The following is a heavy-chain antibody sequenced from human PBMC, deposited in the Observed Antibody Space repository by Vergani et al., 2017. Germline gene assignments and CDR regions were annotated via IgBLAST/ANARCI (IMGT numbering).Heavy chain of an antibody. Sequence: QVQLVQSGAEVKKPGSSVKVSCKASGGTFSSYTISWVRPAPGQGLEWMGRIITLLGIAKYAQKFQGRVTITADKSTSAAYMELSSLRSEDTAVYYCAREGRNYYGSGSYTPPGFPFDPWGQGTLVTVSS. CDR1: GGTFSSYT. D-gene: IGHD3-10*01. CDR2: IITLLGIA. J-gene: IGHJ5*02. V-gene: IGHV1-69*08. CDR3: AREGRNYYGSGSYTPPGFPFDP.